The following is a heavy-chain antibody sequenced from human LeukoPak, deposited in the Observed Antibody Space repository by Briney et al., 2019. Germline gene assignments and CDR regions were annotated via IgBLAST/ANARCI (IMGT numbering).Heavy chain of an antibody. CDR3: ARRGDYGDYEA. V-gene: IGHV4-59*08. CDR1: GGSFSGYY. CDR2: IYYSGST. J-gene: IGHJ5*02. Sequence: SETLSLTCAVYGGSFSGYYWSWIRQPPGKGLEWIGYIYYSGSTNYNPSLKSRVTISVDTSKNQFSLKLSSVTAADTAVYYCARRGDYGDYEAWGQGTLVTVSS. D-gene: IGHD4-17*01.